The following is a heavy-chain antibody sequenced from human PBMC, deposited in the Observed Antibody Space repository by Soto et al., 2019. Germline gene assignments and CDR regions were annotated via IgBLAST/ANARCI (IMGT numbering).Heavy chain of an antibody. CDR3: ARALSGYGMDV. V-gene: IGHV1-18*01. Sequence: QVQLVQSGVEVREPGASVKVSCKAVRYIFTNYGVSWVRQAPGQGLEWMGWITTYNGNTEYAQKFQRRVTMTTDASTSTAYMEPGSLRSDDTAIYYCARALSGYGMDVWGQGTTVTVSS. D-gene: IGHD6-25*01. CDR1: RYIFTNYG. J-gene: IGHJ6*02. CDR2: ITTYNGNT.